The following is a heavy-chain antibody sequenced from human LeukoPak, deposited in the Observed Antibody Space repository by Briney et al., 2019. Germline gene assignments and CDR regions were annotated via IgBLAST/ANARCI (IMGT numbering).Heavy chain of an antibody. Sequence: PGGSLRLSCAASGFTFSIYAMHWVRQAPGKGLEYVSAISSNGGSTYYANSVKGRFTISRDNSKNTLYLQMGSLRAEDMAVYYCAREGMVAPFDYWGQGTLVTVSS. CDR3: AREGMVAPFDY. J-gene: IGHJ4*02. CDR1: GFTFSIYA. CDR2: ISSNGGST. V-gene: IGHV3-64*01. D-gene: IGHD1-26*01.